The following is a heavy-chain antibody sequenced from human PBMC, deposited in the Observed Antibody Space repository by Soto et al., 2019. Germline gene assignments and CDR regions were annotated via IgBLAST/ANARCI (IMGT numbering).Heavy chain of an antibody. V-gene: IGHV1-46*01. CDR3: ARGSYFAVVEQEDIDY. Sequence: QVQLVQSGAEVKKPGASVKISCKTSGLTFSDFSMHWVRQAPGQGLEWMGLIHPTGRTTVYAQKVRGRLTVTRDTSTSTDYMELNSLSSEDRAVYFCARGSYFAVVEQEDIDYLGQGTLGTVSS. CDR1: GLTFSDFS. J-gene: IGHJ4*02. CDR2: IHPTGRTT. D-gene: IGHD3-3*01.